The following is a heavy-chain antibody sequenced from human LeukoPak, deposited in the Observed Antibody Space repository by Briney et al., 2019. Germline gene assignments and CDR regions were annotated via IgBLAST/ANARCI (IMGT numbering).Heavy chain of an antibody. Sequence: PSETLSLTCAVYGGSFSGYYWSWIRQPPGKGLEWIGEIYHSGSTNYNPSLKSRVTISVDKSKNQFSLKLSSVTAADTAVYYCASPDPYYYDSSGYVGYFQHWGQGTLVTVSS. CDR2: IYHSGST. CDR1: GGSFSGYY. CDR3: ASPDPYYYDSSGYVGYFQH. D-gene: IGHD3-22*01. V-gene: IGHV4-34*01. J-gene: IGHJ1*01.